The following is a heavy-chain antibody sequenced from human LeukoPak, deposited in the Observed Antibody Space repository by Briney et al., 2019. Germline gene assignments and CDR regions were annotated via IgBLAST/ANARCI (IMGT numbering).Heavy chain of an antibody. J-gene: IGHJ4*02. D-gene: IGHD4-17*01. CDR2: IKEDGSEK. V-gene: IGHV3-7*01. Sequence: GGSLRLSCVASGFTFNNFWMTWVRQAPGKGLEWVANIKEDGSEKHYVDSVKGRFTISRDNAKNLMYLQMSSLRAEDTAVYYCARGRCGDYPFDYWGQGTLVTVSS. CDR1: GFTFNNFW. CDR3: ARGRCGDYPFDY.